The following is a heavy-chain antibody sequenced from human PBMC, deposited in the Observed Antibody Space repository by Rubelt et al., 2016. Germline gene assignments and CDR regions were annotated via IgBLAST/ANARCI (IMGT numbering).Heavy chain of an antibody. Sequence: QVQLQESGPGLVKPSETLSLTCTVSGFSISSGYYWSWIRPPPGKGLEWVGEINRSGSGNYTPSLRGRVTISADTSKSQFARRLSVVTAADTAVDYCASGYGSGSYWNYWGQGTLVSVSS. V-gene: IGHV4-38-2*02. CDR1: GFSISSGYY. CDR3: ASGYGSGSYWNY. D-gene: IGHD3-10*01. CDR2: INRSGSG. J-gene: IGHJ4*02.